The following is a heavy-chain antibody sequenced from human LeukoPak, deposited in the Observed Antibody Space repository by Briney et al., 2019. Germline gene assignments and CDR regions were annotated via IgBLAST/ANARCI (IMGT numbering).Heavy chain of an antibody. D-gene: IGHD3-10*01. CDR3: ARGLSITMVRGVSKTFDP. J-gene: IGHJ5*02. V-gene: IGHV4-31*03. Sequence: MASETLSLTCTVSGGSISSGGYYWSWIRQHPGKGLEWIGYIYYSGSTYYNPSLKSRVTISVDTSKNQFSLKLSSVTAADTAVYYCARGLSITMVRGVSKTFDPWGQGTLVTVSS. CDR2: IYYSGST. CDR1: GGSISSGGYY.